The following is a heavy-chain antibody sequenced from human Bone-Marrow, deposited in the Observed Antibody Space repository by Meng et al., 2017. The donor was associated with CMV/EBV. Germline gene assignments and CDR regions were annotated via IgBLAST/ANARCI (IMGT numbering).Heavy chain of an antibody. J-gene: IGHJ4*02. Sequence: GGSLRLSCVASGFTVSGTYMSWVRQVPGKGLEWVSVIYDSDKRFYADSVKGRFTISRDNSKNTLYLQMSSLRAEDTAIYYCARDSSWYESVDWGQGNMVTVSS. V-gene: IGHV3-53*01. CDR1: GFTVSGTY. D-gene: IGHD6-13*01. CDR3: ARDSSWYESVD. CDR2: IYDSDKR.